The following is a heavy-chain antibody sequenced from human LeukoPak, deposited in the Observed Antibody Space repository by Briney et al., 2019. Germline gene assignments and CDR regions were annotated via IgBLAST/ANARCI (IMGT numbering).Heavy chain of an antibody. D-gene: IGHD6-19*01. CDR1: GGSIGSYY. CDR2: IYYSGST. J-gene: IGHJ4*02. V-gene: IGHV4-59*01. CDR3: ARHSSGNTFDY. Sequence: SETLSLTCTVSGGSIGSYYWSWIRQPPGKGLEWIGYIYYSGSTNYNPSLKSRVTISVDTSKNQFSLKLSPVTAADTAVYYCARHSSGNTFDYWGQGTLATVSS.